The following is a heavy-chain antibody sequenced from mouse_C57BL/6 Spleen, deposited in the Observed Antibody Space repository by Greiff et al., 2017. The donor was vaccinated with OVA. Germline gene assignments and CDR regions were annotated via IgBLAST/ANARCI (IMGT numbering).Heavy chain of an antibody. J-gene: IGHJ2*01. CDR1: GFTFTDYY. V-gene: IGHV7-3*01. CDR2: ISNKANGYTT. Sequence: EVMLVESGGGLVQPGGSLSLSCAASGFTFTDYYMSWVRQPPGKALEWLGFISNKANGYTTEYSASVKGRFTISRDNSQSILYLQMNALRAEDSATYYCARYLYYFDYWGQGTTLTVSS. CDR3: ARYLYYFDY.